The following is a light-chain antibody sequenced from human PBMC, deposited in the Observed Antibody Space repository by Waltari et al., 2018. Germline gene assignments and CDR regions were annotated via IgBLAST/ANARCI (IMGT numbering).Light chain of an antibody. V-gene: IGLV3-27*01. CDR1: KLAKKY. CDR3: FSAADNNWV. CDR2: EDS. Sequence: SYELTQTSSVSVSPGQTAKILCPGDKLAKKYARWFQQKPGQAPLHLIYEDSERPSEIPGRFSGSSSGTTVTLTITGAHVDDEADYYCFSAADNNWVFGGGTKLTVL. J-gene: IGLJ3*02.